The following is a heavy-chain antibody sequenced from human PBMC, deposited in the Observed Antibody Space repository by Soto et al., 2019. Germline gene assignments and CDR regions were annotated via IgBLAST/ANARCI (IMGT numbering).Heavy chain of an antibody. CDR3: AKLGGGYIFGPYLDY. J-gene: IGHJ4*02. CDR1: GYTFTLYT. D-gene: IGHD5-18*01. V-gene: IGHV1-3*04. Sequence: QVQIVQSGAEVKKPGASVKVSCKTSGYTFTLYTIHWVRQAPGQRLEWMGWINTGNGNTKYSQRFQGQVTMGGDTGASNAYIELGSLTTEDTGGYYCAKLGGGYIFGPYLDYWGQGTLVTVSS. CDR2: INTGNGNT.